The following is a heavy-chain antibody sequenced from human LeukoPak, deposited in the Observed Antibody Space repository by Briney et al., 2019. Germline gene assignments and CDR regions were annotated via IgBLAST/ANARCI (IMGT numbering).Heavy chain of an antibody. CDR1: GHTFTRYA. D-gene: IGHD5-12*01. J-gene: IGHJ4*02. CDR2: VNAGNGNT. Sequence: ASETAPFKATGHTFTRYAMHWVRQAPGQRLEWMGWVNAGNGNTKYSQKFQGRVTITRDTSVSTAYMELSSLRSEDTAVYYCARDHNIVAPFDYWGQGTLVTVSS. CDR3: ARDHNIVAPFDY. V-gene: IGHV1-3*01.